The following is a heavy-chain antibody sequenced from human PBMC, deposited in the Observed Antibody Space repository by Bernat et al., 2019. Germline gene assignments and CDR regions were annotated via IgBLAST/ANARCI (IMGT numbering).Heavy chain of an antibody. Sequence: QVQLVESGGDLVKPGGSLRLSCAASGFTFSDYYMGWFRQAPGKGLEWVSFISSGSGGSISYADSVTGRFTISRDNADNSLFLQMNGLRVEDTAVYYCARDGPMEEVGATFDYWGLGTLVTVSS. CDR3: ARDGPMEEVGATFDY. D-gene: IGHD1-26*01. CDR1: GFTFSDYY. V-gene: IGHV3-11*01. CDR2: ISSGSGGSI. J-gene: IGHJ4*02.